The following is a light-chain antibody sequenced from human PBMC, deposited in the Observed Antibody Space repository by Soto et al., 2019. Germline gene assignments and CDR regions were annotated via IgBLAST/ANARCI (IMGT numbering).Light chain of an antibody. CDR1: QSVRSSF. Sequence: EIVLTQSPGTLSLSPGERATLSCRASQSVRSSFLAWYQQKPGQAPRLLFYGASNRATGIPDRFSGSGSGTDFTLTISRLEPEDFAVHYCQQYGSSPPWTFGQGTKVDIK. V-gene: IGKV3-20*01. J-gene: IGKJ1*01. CDR2: GAS. CDR3: QQYGSSPPWT.